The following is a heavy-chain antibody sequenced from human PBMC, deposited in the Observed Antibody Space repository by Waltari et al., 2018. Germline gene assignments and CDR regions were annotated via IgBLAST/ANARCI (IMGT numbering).Heavy chain of an antibody. CDR3: ARAGYSSSWYARGLSWFDP. J-gene: IGHJ5*02. Sequence: QVQLQQWGAGLLKPSETLSLTCAVYGGSFSGYYWSWIRQPPGKGLEWIGENNHRGGTTYSPSLKSGVTISVDTSKNQFSLKLSSVTAADTAVYYCARAGYSSSWYARGLSWFDPWGQGTLVTVSS. V-gene: IGHV4-34*01. CDR2: NNHRGGT. CDR1: GGSFSGYY. D-gene: IGHD6-13*01.